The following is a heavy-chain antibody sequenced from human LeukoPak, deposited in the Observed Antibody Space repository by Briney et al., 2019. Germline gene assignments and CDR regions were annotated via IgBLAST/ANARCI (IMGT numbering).Heavy chain of an antibody. CDR2: IVPILGIA. Sequence: AASVKVSRKASGGTFSSYTISWVRQAPGQGLEWMGRIVPILGIANYAQKFQGRVTITADKSTSTAYMELSGLRSEDTAVYYCARELERLGWFDPWGQGTLVTVSS. J-gene: IGHJ5*02. V-gene: IGHV1-69*04. D-gene: IGHD1-1*01. CDR1: GGTFSSYT. CDR3: ARELERLGWFDP.